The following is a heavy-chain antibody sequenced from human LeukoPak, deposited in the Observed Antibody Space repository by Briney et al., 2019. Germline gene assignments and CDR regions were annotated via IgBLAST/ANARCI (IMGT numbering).Heavy chain of an antibody. CDR1: GFSSNSYW. V-gene: IGHV3-74*01. Sequence: GGSLRLSCAASGFSSNSYWMHWARQAPGKGLVWVARINGDGSSINYADSVKGRFTISRDNAKNTLYLQMSNLRAEDTAVYFCARGGGLDVWGQGATVTVSS. D-gene: IGHD3-16*01. CDR3: ARGGGLDV. J-gene: IGHJ6*02. CDR2: INGDGSSI.